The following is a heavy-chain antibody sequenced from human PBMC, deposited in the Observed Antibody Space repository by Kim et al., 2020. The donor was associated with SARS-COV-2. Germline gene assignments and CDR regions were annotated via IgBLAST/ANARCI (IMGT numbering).Heavy chain of an antibody. CDR2: IHPTGAT. J-gene: IGHJ3*02. CDR1: GGSISPYY. Sequence: SETLSLTCTVSGGSISPYYFNWIRQPPGKGLEWIGYIHPTGATVYNPSLQSRVTTSIDTSTSQFSLQLFSVTTADTAVYFCAILPLKDNWGWWDSFDIWGQGAMVTVSS. D-gene: IGHD7-27*01. V-gene: IGHV4-59*13. CDR3: AILPLKDNWGWWDSFDI.